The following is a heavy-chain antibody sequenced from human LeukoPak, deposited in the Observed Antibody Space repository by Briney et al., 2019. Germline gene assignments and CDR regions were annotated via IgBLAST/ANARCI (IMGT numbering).Heavy chain of an antibody. V-gene: IGHV3-48*01. J-gene: IGHJ3*02. CDR2: ISSSSSTI. D-gene: IGHD2-15*01. CDR3: ARDGLRLASYDAFDI. CDR1: GFTFSSYS. Sequence: GGSLRLSCAASGFTFSSYSMNWVRQAPGKGLEWVSYISSSSSTIYYADSVKGRFTISRDNAKNSLYLQMNSLRAEDTAVYYCARDGLRLASYDAFDIWGQGTMVTVSS.